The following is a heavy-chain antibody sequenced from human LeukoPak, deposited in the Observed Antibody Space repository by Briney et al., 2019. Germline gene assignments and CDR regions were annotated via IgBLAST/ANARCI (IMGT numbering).Heavy chain of an antibody. CDR2: ISGGGETT. J-gene: IGHJ4*02. Sequence: GGSLRLSCAASGFTFKNYAMNWVRQAPGKGLEWVSSISGGGETTYYADSARGRFTISRDNSQNTLYLQMNSLRAEDTAVYYCARDYADYVGYFFFDYWGQGTLVTVSS. D-gene: IGHD4-17*01. V-gene: IGHV3-23*01. CDR1: GFTFKNYA. CDR3: ARDYADYVGYFFFDY.